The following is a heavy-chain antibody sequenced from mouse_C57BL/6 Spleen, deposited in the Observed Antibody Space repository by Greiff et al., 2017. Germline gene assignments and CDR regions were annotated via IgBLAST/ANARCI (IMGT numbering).Heavy chain of an antibody. CDR3: ARVYYGSSPAWFAY. Sequence: EVQLQQSGPELVKPGASVKIPCKASGYTFTDYNMDWVKQSHGKSLEWIGDINPNNGGTIYNQKFKGKATFTVDKSSSTAYMELRSLTSEDTAVYYCARVYYGSSPAWFAYWGQGTLVTVSA. D-gene: IGHD1-1*01. CDR2: INPNNGGT. V-gene: IGHV1-18*01. CDR1: GYTFTDYN. J-gene: IGHJ3*01.